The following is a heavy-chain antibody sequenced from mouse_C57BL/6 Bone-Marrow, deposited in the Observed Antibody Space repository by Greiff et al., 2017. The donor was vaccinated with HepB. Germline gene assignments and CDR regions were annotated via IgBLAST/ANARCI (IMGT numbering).Heavy chain of an antibody. V-gene: IGHV1-5*01. D-gene: IGHD2-12*01. J-gene: IGHJ1*03. CDR1: GYTFTSYW. CDR3: TRRRTSNDGEGDV. CDR2: IYPGNSDT. Sequence: EVQLQESGTVLARPGASVKMSCKTSGYTFTSYWMHWVKQRPGQGLEWIGAIYPGNSDTSYNQKFKGKAKLTAGTSASTAYMESSSLKNEDSAVYDWTRRRTSNDGEGDVGGTGTKVTVS.